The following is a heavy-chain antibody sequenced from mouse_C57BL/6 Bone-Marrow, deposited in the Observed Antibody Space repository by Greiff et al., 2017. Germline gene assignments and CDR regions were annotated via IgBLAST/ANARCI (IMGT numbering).Heavy chain of an antibody. J-gene: IGHJ2*01. CDR1: GFPFSSYA. CDR3: ARDDY. V-gene: IGHV5-4*01. Sequence: DVHLVASGGGLVKPGGSLKLSCAASGFPFSSYAMSWVRQTPEKRLEWVATISDGGSYTYYPDNVKGRFTISRDNAKNNLYLQMSHLKSGDTAMYYCARDDYWGQGTTRTVSS. CDR2: ISDGGSYT.